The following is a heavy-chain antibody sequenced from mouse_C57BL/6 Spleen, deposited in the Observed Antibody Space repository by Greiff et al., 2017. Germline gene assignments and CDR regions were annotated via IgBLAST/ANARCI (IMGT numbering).Heavy chain of an antibody. Sequence: QVQLQQPGAELVRPGTSVKLSCKASGYTFTSYWMHWVKQRPGQGLEWIGVIDPSDSYTNYNQKFKGKATLTVDTSSSTAYMQLSSLTSEDSAVYYCARGDDYDAVYYAMDYWGLGTSVTVSS. V-gene: IGHV1-59*01. J-gene: IGHJ4*01. D-gene: IGHD2-4*01. CDR2: IDPSDSYT. CDR1: GYTFTSYW. CDR3: ARGDDYDAVYYAMDY.